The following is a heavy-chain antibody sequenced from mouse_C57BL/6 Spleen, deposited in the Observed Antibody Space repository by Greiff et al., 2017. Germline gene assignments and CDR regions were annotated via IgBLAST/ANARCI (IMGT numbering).Heavy chain of an antibody. V-gene: IGHV1-55*01. D-gene: IGHD2-1*01. CDR1: GYTFTSYW. J-gene: IGHJ4*01. CDR3: ARRGDYGNYDYAMDY. CDR2: IYPGSGST. Sequence: VKLQQPGAELVKPGASVKMSCKASGYTFTSYWITWVKQRPGQGLEWIGDIYPGSGSTNYNEKFKSKATLTVDTSSSTAYMQLSSLTSEDSAVYYCARRGDYGNYDYAMDYWGQGTSVTVSS.